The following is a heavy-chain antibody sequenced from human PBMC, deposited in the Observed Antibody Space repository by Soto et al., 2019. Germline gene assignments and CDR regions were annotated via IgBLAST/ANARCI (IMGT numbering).Heavy chain of an antibody. CDR3: ARVPLGGYYDSSGYYPDAFDI. J-gene: IGHJ3*02. V-gene: IGHV3-21*01. D-gene: IGHD3-22*01. Sequence: SLRLSCAASGFTFSSYSMNWVRQAPGKGLEWVSSISSSSSYIYYADSVKGRFTISRDNAKNSLYLQMNSLRAEDTAVYYCARVPLGGYYDSSGYYPDAFDIWGQGTMVTVSS. CDR1: GFTFSSYS. CDR2: ISSSSSYI.